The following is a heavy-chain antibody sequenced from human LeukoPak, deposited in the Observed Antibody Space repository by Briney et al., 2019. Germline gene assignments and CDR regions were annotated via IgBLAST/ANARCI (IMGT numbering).Heavy chain of an antibody. V-gene: IGHV3-66*01. J-gene: IGHJ6*02. D-gene: IGHD2-2*01. CDR1: GFTVSSNH. CDR2: IYSGGST. CDR3: ATSLGRAGYCSSTSCRDPYYYYGMDV. Sequence: GGSLRLSCAASGFTVSSNHMSWVRQAPGKGLEWVSVIYSGGSTYYAESVKGRFTISRDNSKNTLYLQMNSLRAEDTAVYYCATSLGRAGYCSSTSCRDPYYYYGMDVWGQGTTVTVSS.